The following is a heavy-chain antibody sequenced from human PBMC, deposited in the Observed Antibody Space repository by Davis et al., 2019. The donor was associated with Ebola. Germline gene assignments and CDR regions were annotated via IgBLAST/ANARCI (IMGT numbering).Heavy chain of an antibody. CDR3: ARHGEQPIIYYYGMDV. J-gene: IGHJ6*02. CDR2: IDPSDSYT. V-gene: IGHV5-10-1*01. CDR1: GYSFTSYW. Sequence: GESLKISCKGSGYSFTSYWISWVRQTPGKGLEWMGRIDPSDSYTNYSPSFQGHVTISADKSISTAYLQWSSLKASDTAMYYCARHGEQPIIYYYGMDVWGQGTTVTVSS. D-gene: IGHD1-26*01.